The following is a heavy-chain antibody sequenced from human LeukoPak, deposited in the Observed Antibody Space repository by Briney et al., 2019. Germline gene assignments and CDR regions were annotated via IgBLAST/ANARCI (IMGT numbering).Heavy chain of an antibody. D-gene: IGHD3-22*01. CDR1: GGSISSSSYS. Sequence: SETLSLTCTVSGGSISSSSYSWGWIRQPPGKGLEWIGSIYYSGSTYYNPSLKSRVTISVDTSKNQFSLKLSSVTAADTAVYYCARRDPHYYDSSGYFDYWGQGTLVTVSS. CDR2: IYYSGST. J-gene: IGHJ4*02. V-gene: IGHV4-39*01. CDR3: ARRDPHYYDSSGYFDY.